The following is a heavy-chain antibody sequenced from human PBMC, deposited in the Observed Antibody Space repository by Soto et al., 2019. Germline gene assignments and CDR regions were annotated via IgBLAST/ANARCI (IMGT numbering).Heavy chain of an antibody. CDR2: ISGSGGST. D-gene: IGHD6-13*01. CDR3: AKGLVGSSCGAFDI. CDR1: GFTFSSYA. J-gene: IGHJ3*02. Sequence: GGSLRLSCAASGFTFSSYAMSWVRQAPGKGLEWVSAISGSGGSTYYADSLKGRFTISKDNSKNTLYLQMNSLIAEDTAVYYCAKGLVGSSCGAFDIWGQGTMVTVSS. V-gene: IGHV3-23*01.